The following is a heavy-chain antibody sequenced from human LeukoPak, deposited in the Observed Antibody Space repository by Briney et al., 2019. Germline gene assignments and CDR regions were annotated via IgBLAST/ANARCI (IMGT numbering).Heavy chain of an antibody. Sequence: GGSLRLSCAASGFTLSTFDMNWVRQAPGKGLEWVSSVSTSSRYIYYRDSVKGRFTISRDDAKNSLYLQMNSLRVEDTAVYYCARADCSGSTCYLRRSWFDPWGQGTLVTVSS. D-gene: IGHD2-2*01. CDR2: VSTSSRYI. V-gene: IGHV3-21*01. J-gene: IGHJ5*02. CDR3: ARADCSGSTCYLRRSWFDP. CDR1: GFTLSTFD.